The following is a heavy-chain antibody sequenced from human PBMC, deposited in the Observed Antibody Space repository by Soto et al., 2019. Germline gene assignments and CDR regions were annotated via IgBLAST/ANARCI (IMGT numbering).Heavy chain of an antibody. CDR3: ARSGSGAAYYYHGLDV. CDR2: IGTYNGNT. Sequence: QVQLVQSGAEVKKPGASVKVSCKTSGYPFTTYGFSWVRQAPGQGLEWMGWIGTYNGNTNYAQNLQGRDTMTTDTSTSTAYMELRSLTSDDTAVYYCARSGSGAAYYYHGLDVWGQGTTVTVSS. V-gene: IGHV1-18*04. J-gene: IGHJ6*02. CDR1: GYPFTTYG. D-gene: IGHD6-25*01.